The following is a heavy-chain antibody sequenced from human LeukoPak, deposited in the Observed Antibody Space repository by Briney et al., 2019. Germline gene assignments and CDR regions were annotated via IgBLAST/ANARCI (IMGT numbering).Heavy chain of an antibody. Sequence: ASVKVSFKASGYTFTSYGISWVRQAPGQGLEWMGLISAYNGNTNYAQKLQGRVTMTTDTSTSTAYMELRSLRSDDTAVYYCARVKTKYYYDSSRNAFDIWGQGTMVTVSS. J-gene: IGHJ3*02. D-gene: IGHD3-22*01. CDR2: ISAYNGNT. V-gene: IGHV1-18*01. CDR1: GYTFTSYG. CDR3: ARVKTKYYYDSSRNAFDI.